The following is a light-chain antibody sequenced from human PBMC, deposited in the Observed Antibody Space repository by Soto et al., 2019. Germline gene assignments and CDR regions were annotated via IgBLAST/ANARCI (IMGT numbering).Light chain of an antibody. CDR3: CSYAGSSTFV. J-gene: IGLJ1*01. CDR1: SSDVGSYNL. V-gene: IGLV2-23*01. CDR2: EDS. Sequence: QSVLTQPASVSGSPGQSITISCTGTSSDVGSYNLVSWYQQYPGKAPKLMIYEDSRRPSGVSNRCSGSKSGNTASLTISGLQAEDESDYYCCSYAGSSTFVFGTGTKLTVL.